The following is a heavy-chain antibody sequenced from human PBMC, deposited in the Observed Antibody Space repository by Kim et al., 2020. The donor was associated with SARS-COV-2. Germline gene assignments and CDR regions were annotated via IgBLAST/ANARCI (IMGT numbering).Heavy chain of an antibody. Sequence: GGSLRLSCAASGFTFSHDWMTWVRQAPGKGLEWVANINQDGSESYYVDSVKGRFTISRDNAKNSLYLQMNSLRVEDTAVYYCATFVFVDNYWGQGTLVSV. D-gene: IGHD5-12*01. CDR1: GFTFSHDW. V-gene: IGHV3-7*01. CDR3: ATFVFVDNY. CDR2: INQDGSES. J-gene: IGHJ4*02.